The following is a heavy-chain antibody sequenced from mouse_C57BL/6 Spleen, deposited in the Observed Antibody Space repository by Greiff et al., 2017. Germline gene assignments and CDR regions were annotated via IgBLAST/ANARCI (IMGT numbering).Heavy chain of an antibody. CDR2: IDPSDSET. CDR1: GYTFTSYW. D-gene: IGHD2-3*01. Sequence: VKLQQPGAELVRPGSSVKLSCKASGYTFTSYWMHWVKQRPIQSLEWIGNIDPSDSETHYNQKFKDKATLTVDKSSSTAYMQLSSLTSEDSAVYYCARGYYSFAYWGQGTLVTVSA. V-gene: IGHV1-52*01. CDR3: ARGYYSFAY. J-gene: IGHJ3*01.